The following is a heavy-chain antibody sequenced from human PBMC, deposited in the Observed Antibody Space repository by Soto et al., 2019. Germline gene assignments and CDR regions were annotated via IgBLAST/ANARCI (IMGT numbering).Heavy chain of an antibody. V-gene: IGHV4-34*01. CDR2: INHSGST. CDR3: ARVRDWFDP. D-gene: IGHD3-3*01. CDR1: GGSFSGYY. J-gene: IGHJ5*02. Sequence: SETLSLTCAVYGGSFSGYYWSWIRQPPGKGLEWIGEINHSGSTNYNPSLKSRVTISVDTSKNQFSLRLTSVTAADTAVYYCARVRDWFDPWGQGTLVTVSS.